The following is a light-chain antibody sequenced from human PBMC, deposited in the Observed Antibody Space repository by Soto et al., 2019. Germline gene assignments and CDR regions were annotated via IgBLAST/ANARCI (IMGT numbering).Light chain of an antibody. CDR2: DAS. Sequence: DIQMTQSPSTLSASVGDRVTITCRASQSISSWLAWYQQKPGKAPKLLIYDASSLESGVPSRFSGSGSGTEFTLTISSLQPDDLTTYYCQKYYSYSPLTFGGGTKVDIK. CDR1: QSISSW. J-gene: IGKJ4*01. CDR3: QKYYSYSPLT. V-gene: IGKV1-5*01.